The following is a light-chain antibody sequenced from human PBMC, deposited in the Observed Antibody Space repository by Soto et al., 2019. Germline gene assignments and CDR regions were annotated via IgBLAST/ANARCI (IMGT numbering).Light chain of an antibody. Sequence: EIVLTQSPATLSLSPGERSTLSCRASQSVSSYLAWFQQKPGQAPRLLIYGASNRATGLPARFSGSGSRTDFPLTISSLEPEDLAVYYCQQRSNWPRTFGQGTKVEI. CDR1: QSVSSY. J-gene: IGKJ1*01. V-gene: IGKV3-11*01. CDR3: QQRSNWPRT. CDR2: GAS.